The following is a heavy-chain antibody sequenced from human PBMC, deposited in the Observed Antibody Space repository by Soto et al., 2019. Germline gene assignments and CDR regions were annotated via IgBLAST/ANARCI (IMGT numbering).Heavy chain of an antibody. Sequence: QVQLVQSGAEVKKPGSSVKVSCKASGGTFSSYALSWVRQAPGHGLEWMGGIIPIFGTSNYAQKFQGRVTITADESTSTAYMELSSPRSEDTAVYYCARALYYYDSSGFYHFDYWGQGILVTVSS. CDR1: GGTFSSYA. D-gene: IGHD3-22*01. CDR2: IIPIFGTS. J-gene: IGHJ4*02. CDR3: ARALYYYDSSGFYHFDY. V-gene: IGHV1-69*01.